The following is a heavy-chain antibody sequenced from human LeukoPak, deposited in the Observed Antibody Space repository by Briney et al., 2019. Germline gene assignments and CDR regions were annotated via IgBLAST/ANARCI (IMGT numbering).Heavy chain of an antibody. CDR2: ISYDGSNK. CDR1: GFTFSSYG. D-gene: IGHD3-22*01. V-gene: IGHV3-30*18. CDR3: AKCFSSGFDY. J-gene: IGHJ4*02. Sequence: GRSLRLSCAASGFTFSSYGMHWVRQAPGKGLEWVAVISYDGSNKYYADSVKGRFTISRDSSKNTLYLRMTSLRAEDTAVSYCAKCFSSGFDYWGQGTLVTVSS.